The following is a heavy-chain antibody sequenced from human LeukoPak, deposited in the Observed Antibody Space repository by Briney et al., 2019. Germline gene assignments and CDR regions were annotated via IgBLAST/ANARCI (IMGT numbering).Heavy chain of an antibody. Sequence: SETLSLTCTVSGVSISNSPYYWGRIPQPPGKGLEWIGSMHYSGTTYHNPSLRSLFTISVSTSKNQFSLRLISVTAADTAVYYCARNDRGRPADYWGQGTLVTVSS. V-gene: IGHV4-39*01. CDR3: ARNDRGRPADY. D-gene: IGHD1-26*01. J-gene: IGHJ4*02. CDR1: GVSISNSPYY. CDR2: MHYSGTT.